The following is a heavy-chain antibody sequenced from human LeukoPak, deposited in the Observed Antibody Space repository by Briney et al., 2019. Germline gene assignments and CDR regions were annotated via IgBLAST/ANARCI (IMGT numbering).Heavy chain of an antibody. J-gene: IGHJ3*02. V-gene: IGHV3-66*01. D-gene: IGHD3-22*01. CDR1: GFTVSSNY. CDR3: ARACYYDSSGYYRRGAFDI. CDR2: IYSGGST. Sequence: GGSLRLSCAASGFTVSSNYMSWVRQAPGKGLEWVSVIYSGGSTYYADSVKGRFTISRDNSKNTLYLQMNSLRAEDTAVYYCARACYYDSSGYYRRGAFDIWGQGTMVTVSS.